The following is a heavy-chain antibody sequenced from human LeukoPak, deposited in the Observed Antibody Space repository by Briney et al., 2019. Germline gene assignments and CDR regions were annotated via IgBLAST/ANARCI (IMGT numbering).Heavy chain of an antibody. CDR3: ARGNSHSFDY. CDR2: INSDGSST. Sequence: PGGSLRLSCAASGFTFSRYWMHWVRQAPGKGPVWVSRINSDGSSTSYADSVKGRFTISRDNAKNTLYLQMNSLRAEDTAVYYCARGNSHSFDYWGKGALVTVSS. CDR1: GFTFSRYW. J-gene: IGHJ4*02. D-gene: IGHD4-11*01. V-gene: IGHV3-74*01.